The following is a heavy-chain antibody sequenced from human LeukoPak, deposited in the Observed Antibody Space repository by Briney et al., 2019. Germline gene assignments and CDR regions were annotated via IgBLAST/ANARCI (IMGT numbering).Heavy chain of an antibody. CDR3: AREGPEVLWASDYYFDY. Sequence: PGGSLRLSCAASGFTFSSYGMHWVRQAPGEGLEWVAVIWYDGSNKNYADSVKGRFTISRDNSKNTLYLQMNSLRAEDTAVYYCAREGPEVLWASDYYFDYWGQGTLVTVSS. CDR2: IWYDGSNK. J-gene: IGHJ4*02. V-gene: IGHV3-33*01. D-gene: IGHD2/OR15-2a*01. CDR1: GFTFSSYG.